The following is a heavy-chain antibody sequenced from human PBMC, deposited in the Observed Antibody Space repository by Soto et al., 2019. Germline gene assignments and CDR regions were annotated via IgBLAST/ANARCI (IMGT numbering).Heavy chain of an antibody. CDR1: GGSISSSSYY. J-gene: IGHJ6*02. V-gene: IGHV4-39*01. CDR2: IYYSGST. Sequence: SETLSLTCTVSGGSISSSSYYWGWIRQPPGKGLEWIGSIYYSGSTYYNPSLKSRVTISVDTSKNQFSLQLNSVTPEDTAVYYCARGRFDQLLWPYFYYGMDVWGQGTTVTVSS. D-gene: IGHD2-2*01. CDR3: ARGRFDQLLWPYFYYGMDV.